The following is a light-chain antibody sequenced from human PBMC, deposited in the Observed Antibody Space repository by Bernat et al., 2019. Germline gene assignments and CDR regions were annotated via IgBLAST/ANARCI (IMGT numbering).Light chain of an antibody. CDR3: NSRDSSGNHYV. CDR2: GKN. Sequence: SSELTQDPAVSVALGQTVRITCQGDSLRSYYASWYQQKPGQAPVLVIYGKNHRPSGIPDRFSGCSSGNTASLTITGAQAEDEADYYCNSRDSSGNHYVFGTGTKVTVL. V-gene: IGLV3-19*01. CDR1: SLRSYY. J-gene: IGLJ1*01.